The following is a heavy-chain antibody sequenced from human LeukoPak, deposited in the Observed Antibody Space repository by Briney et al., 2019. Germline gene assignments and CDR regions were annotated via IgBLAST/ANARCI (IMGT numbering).Heavy chain of an antibody. D-gene: IGHD5-12*01. J-gene: IGHJ6*02. CDR1: GYTFTSYG. V-gene: IGHV1-18*04. CDR3: AREGVYSGYKYYYYGMDV. Sequence: ASVTVSCMASGYTFTSYGVSCVRQAPGQGLETMGWICAYIGNTNYAQKLQGRGTMTTDTSTSTGYMELRSVRSDDTAVYCCAREGVYSGYKYYYYGMDVWGQGTTVTVSS. CDR2: ICAYIGNT.